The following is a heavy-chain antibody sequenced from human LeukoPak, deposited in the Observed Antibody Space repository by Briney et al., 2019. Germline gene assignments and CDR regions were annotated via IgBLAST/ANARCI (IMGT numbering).Heavy chain of an antibody. V-gene: IGHV4-59*08. CDR3: ARHTSDGDYDLDY. D-gene: IGHD4-17*01. Sequence: PSETLSLTCTVSGYSISSHYHWGWIRQPPGKGLEWIGYIYYSGSTNYNPSLKSRVTISVDTSKNQFSLKLSSVTAADTAVYYCARHTSDGDYDLDYWGQGTLVTVSS. CDR2: IYYSGST. J-gene: IGHJ4*02. CDR1: GYSISSHYH.